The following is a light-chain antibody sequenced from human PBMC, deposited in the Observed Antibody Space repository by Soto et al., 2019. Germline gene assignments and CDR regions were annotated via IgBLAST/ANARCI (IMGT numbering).Light chain of an antibody. CDR3: QQYGGSPIFT. Sequence: EIVLTQSPGTLSLSPGERATLSCRASQSISNSYLAWYQQKPGQAPRLLIYGASSRATGIPDRLSGSGSGTDFTLTISRLEPEDFAVYYCQQYGGSPIFTFGHGTKVDIK. V-gene: IGKV3-20*01. CDR1: QSISNSY. J-gene: IGKJ3*01. CDR2: GAS.